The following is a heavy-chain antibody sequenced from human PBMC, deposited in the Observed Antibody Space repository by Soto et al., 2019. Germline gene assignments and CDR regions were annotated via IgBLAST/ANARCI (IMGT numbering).Heavy chain of an antibody. Sequence: KPGGSLRLSCAASGFTFSSYSMNWVRQAPGKGLEWVSSISSSSSYIYYADSVKGRFTISRDNAKNSLYLQMNSLRAEDTAVYYCARMTTVTLLLQVRYYYGMDVWGQGTTVTVSS. CDR1: GFTFSSYS. D-gene: IGHD4-4*01. CDR3: ARMTTVTLLLQVRYYYGMDV. J-gene: IGHJ6*02. CDR2: ISSSSSYI. V-gene: IGHV3-21*01.